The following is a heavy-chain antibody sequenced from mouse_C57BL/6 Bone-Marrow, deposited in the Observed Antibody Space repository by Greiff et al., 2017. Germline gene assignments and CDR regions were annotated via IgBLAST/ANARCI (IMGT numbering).Heavy chain of an antibody. CDR1: GFSLSTFGMG. Sequence: QVTLKVCGPGILQPSQTLSLTCSFSGFSLSTFGMGVGWIRQPSGKGLEWLAHIWWDDDKYYNPALKSRLTISKDTSKNQVFLKIANVDTADTATYYCARILIYYYGSSYEFAYWGQGTLVTVSA. J-gene: IGHJ3*01. V-gene: IGHV8-8*01. CDR2: IWWDDDK. CDR3: ARILIYYYGSSYEFAY. D-gene: IGHD1-1*01.